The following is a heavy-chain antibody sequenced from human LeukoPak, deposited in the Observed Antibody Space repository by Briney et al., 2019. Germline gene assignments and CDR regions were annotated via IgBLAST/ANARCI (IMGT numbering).Heavy chain of an antibody. CDR2: IYYSGDT. J-gene: IGHJ4*02. CDR1: GGSISSGDYY. CDR3: ARNIVGPRQVDY. V-gene: IGHV4-31*03. Sequence: SETLSLTCTVSGGSISSGDYYWSWIRQHPGKGLEWIGYIYYSGDTYYNPSLRSRVSISVDTSKNQFSLKLSSVTAADTAMYYCARNIVGPRQVDYWGQGTLVTVSS. D-gene: IGHD1-26*01.